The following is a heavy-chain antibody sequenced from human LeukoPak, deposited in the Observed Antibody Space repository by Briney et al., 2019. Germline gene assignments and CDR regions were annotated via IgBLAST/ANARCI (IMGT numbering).Heavy chain of an antibody. D-gene: IGHD6-13*01. CDR2: ISSSSSYI. Sequence: PGGSLRLSCAASGFTFSSYSMNWVRQAPGKGLEWASSISSSSSYIYYADSVKGRFTISRDNAKNSLYLQMNSLRAEDTAVYYCARQISIAAAGTGYWGQGTLVTVSS. V-gene: IGHV3-21*01. CDR1: GFTFSSYS. CDR3: ARQISIAAAGTGY. J-gene: IGHJ4*02.